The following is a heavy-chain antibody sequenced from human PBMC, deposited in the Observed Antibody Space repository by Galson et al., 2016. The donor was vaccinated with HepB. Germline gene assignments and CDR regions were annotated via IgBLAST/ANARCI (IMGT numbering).Heavy chain of an antibody. CDR1: XFSXXXGXXX. D-gene: IGHD1-20*01. CDR3: ARIREYKWNDVIDY. Sequence: PALVKPTQTLTLTCTXXXFSXXXGXXXVSXXXQPXXXALXXLAXXFSNXXKSYSTSLKSRLTFSKDTSKSQVVLIMTNMDPVDTATYYCARIREYKWNDVIDYCXQGTLVTVSS. V-gene: IGHV2-26*01. CDR2: XFSNXXK. J-gene: IGHJ4*02.